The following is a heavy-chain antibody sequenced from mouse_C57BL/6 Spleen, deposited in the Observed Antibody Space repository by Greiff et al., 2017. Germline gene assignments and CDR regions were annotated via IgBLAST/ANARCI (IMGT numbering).Heavy chain of an antibody. V-gene: IGHV1-59*01. CDR2: IDPSDSYT. CDR1: GYTFTSYW. Sequence: QVHVKQPGAELVRPGTSVKLSCKASGYTFTSYWMHWVKQRPGQGLEWIGVIDPSDSYTNYNQKFKGKATLTVDTSSSTAYMQLSSLTSEDSAVYYCARNHDGYSFAYWGQGTLVTVSA. CDR3: ARNHDGYSFAY. J-gene: IGHJ3*01. D-gene: IGHD2-3*01.